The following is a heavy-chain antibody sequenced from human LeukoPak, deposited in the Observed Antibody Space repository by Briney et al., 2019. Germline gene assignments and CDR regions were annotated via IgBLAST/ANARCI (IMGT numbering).Heavy chain of an antibody. V-gene: IGHV3-23*01. CDR3: AKEYKKYFDGLSPHDAFDI. D-gene: IGHD3-9*01. CDR2: ISGSGGST. CDR1: GFTFSSYG. Sequence: GGSLRLSCAASGFTFSSYGMSWVRQAPGKGLEWVSAISGSGGSTYYADSVKGRFTISRDNSKNTLYLQMNSLRAEDTAVYYCAKEYKKYFDGLSPHDAFDIWGQGTMVTV. J-gene: IGHJ3*02.